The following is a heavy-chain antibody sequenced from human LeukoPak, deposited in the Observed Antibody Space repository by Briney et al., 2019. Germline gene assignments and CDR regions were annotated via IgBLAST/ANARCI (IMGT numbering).Heavy chain of an antibody. Sequence: EASVKVSCKASGYTFTGYYMHWVRQAPGQGLEWMGWINPNSGGTNYAQKFQGRVTMTRDTSISTAYMELSRLRSDDTAVYYCVSGRTGTTTYYFDYWGQGTLVTVSS. D-gene: IGHD1-7*01. CDR2: INPNSGGT. J-gene: IGHJ4*02. CDR3: VSGRTGTTTYYFDY. CDR1: GYTFTGYY. V-gene: IGHV1-2*02.